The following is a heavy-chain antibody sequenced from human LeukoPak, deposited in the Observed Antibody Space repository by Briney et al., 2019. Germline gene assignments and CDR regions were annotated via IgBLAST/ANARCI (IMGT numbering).Heavy chain of an antibody. CDR2: INPNIGTT. D-gene: IGHD3-22*01. Sequence: ASVEVSCEASGYTFTDHTIHWVRQAPGQGLEWMGWINPNIGTTNYAKRFQGRLTVTRDTSINTAFMELSSLNPYDTAVFYCARRYDSRGPVTFDFWGQGTLVTVSS. CDR3: ARRYDSRGPVTFDF. V-gene: IGHV1-2*02. J-gene: IGHJ3*01. CDR1: GYTFTDHT.